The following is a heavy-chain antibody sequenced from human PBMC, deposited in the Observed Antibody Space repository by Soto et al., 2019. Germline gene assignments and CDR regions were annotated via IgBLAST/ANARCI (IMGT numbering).Heavy chain of an antibody. V-gene: IGHV1-58*01. D-gene: IGHD3-22*01. Sequence: SVKVSCKASGFTFTSSAVQWVRQARGQRLEWIGWIVVGSGNTNYAQKFQERVTITRDMSTSTAYMELNSLRSEDTAVYYCAAGLQYYYDSSGYYSGPDYWGQGTLVTVYS. J-gene: IGHJ4*02. CDR1: GFTFTSSA. CDR2: IVVGSGNT. CDR3: AAGLQYYYDSSGYYSGPDY.